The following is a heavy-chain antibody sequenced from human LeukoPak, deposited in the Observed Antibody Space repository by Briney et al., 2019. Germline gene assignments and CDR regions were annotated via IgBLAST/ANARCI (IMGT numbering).Heavy chain of an antibody. CDR1: GLTFSNFA. CDR3: SRYCITSSCQTLDAYYAMDV. J-gene: IGHJ6*02. D-gene: IGHD2-15*01. CDR2: IRGSGGNT. V-gene: IGHV3-23*01. Sequence: PGGSLRLSCAASGLTFSNFAMSWVPQAPGKGLEFVSAIRGSGGNTSYADSVKGRFTISSDNSKHPLYLQVNSLRAEDTAVYYCSRYCITSSCQTLDAYYAMDVWGQGTTVTVSS.